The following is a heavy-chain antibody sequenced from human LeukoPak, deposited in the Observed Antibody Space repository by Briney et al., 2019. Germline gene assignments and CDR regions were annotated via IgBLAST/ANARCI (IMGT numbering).Heavy chain of an antibody. D-gene: IGHD2-15*01. V-gene: IGHV4-38-2*02. CDR2: IYHSGNT. Sequence: SETLSLTCTVSGYSISTSYYWGWIRQPPGKGLEWIGSIYHSGNTYYNPSLKSRVTISVDTSKNQFSLKLSSVTAADTAVYYCARDKVAAISEPIDAFDIWGQGTMVTVSS. CDR1: GYSISTSYY. J-gene: IGHJ3*02. CDR3: ARDKVAAISEPIDAFDI.